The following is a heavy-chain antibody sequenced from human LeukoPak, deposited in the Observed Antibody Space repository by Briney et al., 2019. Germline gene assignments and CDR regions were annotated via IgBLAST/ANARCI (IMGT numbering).Heavy chain of an antibody. CDR1: GFTFSSYV. D-gene: IGHD6-13*01. Sequence: GGSLRVSCAASGFTFSSYVMSWVRQAPGKGLDWISGISGSGGSTYYADSVKGRFTISRDNSKNTQYLQMNSLRAEDTAVYYCAKDGAGTGIAAAGDFDYWGQGTLVTVSS. CDR2: ISGSGGST. V-gene: IGHV3-23*01. J-gene: IGHJ4*02. CDR3: AKDGAGTGIAAAGDFDY.